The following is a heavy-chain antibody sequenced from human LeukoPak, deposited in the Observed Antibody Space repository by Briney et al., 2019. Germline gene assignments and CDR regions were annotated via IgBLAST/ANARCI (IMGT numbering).Heavy chain of an antibody. CDR2: IYYSGST. V-gene: IGHV4-39*07. D-gene: IGHD2-2*02. CDR1: GGSISSSSYY. Sequence: PSETLSLTCTVSGGSISSSSYYWGWIRQPPGKGLEWIGIIYYSGSTYYNPSLKSRVTISVDTSKNQFSLKLSSVTAADTAVYYCARGRYCSSTSCYTHWFDPWGQGTLVTVSS. J-gene: IGHJ5*02. CDR3: ARGRYCSSTSCYTHWFDP.